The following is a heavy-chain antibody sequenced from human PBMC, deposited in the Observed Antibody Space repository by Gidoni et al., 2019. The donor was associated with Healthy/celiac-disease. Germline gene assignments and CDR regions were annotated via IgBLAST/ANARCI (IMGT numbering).Heavy chain of an antibody. Sequence: EVQLVESGGGLVQPGRSLRLSCAASGFTFDDYAMHWVRQAPGKGLEWVSGISWNSGSIGYADSVKGRFTISRDNAKNSLYLQMNSLRAEDTALYYCAKDRSAAGTGIFDYWGQGTLVTVSS. J-gene: IGHJ4*02. CDR2: ISWNSGSI. D-gene: IGHD6-13*01. CDR3: AKDRSAAGTGIFDY. V-gene: IGHV3-9*01. CDR1: GFTFDDYA.